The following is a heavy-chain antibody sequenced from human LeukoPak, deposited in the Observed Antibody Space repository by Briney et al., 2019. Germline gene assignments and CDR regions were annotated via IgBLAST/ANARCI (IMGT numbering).Heavy chain of an antibody. D-gene: IGHD6-13*01. CDR3: ARPAYSSSLSSHFDP. Sequence: GESLNISSEASGYSFSTYCIAWVRQMPGKGLEWMGSIYPRDSEIRYSPSFQGQVTISADNSISTAYLQWSSLKASDTAMYYCARPAYSSSLSSHFDPWGQGTLVTVSS. CDR1: GYSFSTYC. CDR2: IYPRDSEI. J-gene: IGHJ5*02. V-gene: IGHV5-51*01.